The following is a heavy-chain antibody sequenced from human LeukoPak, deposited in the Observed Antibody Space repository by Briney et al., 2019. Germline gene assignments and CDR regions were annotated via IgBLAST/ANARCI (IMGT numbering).Heavy chain of an antibody. Sequence: SGTLSLTCAVSAYSISSGYYWGWIQQPPGKGLEWIGSMYHSGSTYYNPSLKSRVTISVDTSKNQFSLRLSSVTAADTAVYYCASTYYYDSNAYYHWVWGQGTLVTVSS. V-gene: IGHV4-38-2*01. CDR3: ASTYYYDSNAYYHWV. CDR2: MYHSGST. CDR1: AYSISSGYY. J-gene: IGHJ4*02. D-gene: IGHD3-22*01.